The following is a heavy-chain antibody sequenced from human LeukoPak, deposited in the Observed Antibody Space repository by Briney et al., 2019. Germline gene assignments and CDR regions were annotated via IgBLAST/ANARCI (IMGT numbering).Heavy chain of an antibody. V-gene: IGHV1-46*01. Sequence: ASVKVSCKASGYTFTGYYMHWVRQAPGQGLEWMGIISPGGGSTTYAQKFQDRVTMTRDTSTSTVYMELSSLRSEDTAVYYCARERATYGFDIWGQGTMVTVAS. J-gene: IGHJ3*02. CDR3: ARERATYGFDI. CDR2: ISPGGGST. CDR1: GYTFTGYY.